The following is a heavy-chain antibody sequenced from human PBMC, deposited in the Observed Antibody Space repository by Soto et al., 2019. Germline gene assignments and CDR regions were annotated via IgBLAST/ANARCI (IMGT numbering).Heavy chain of an antibody. CDR3: ARDGSRGYDMDV. CDR2: ISNTARTI. CDR1: GFDFSNYN. D-gene: IGHD1-1*01. J-gene: IGHJ6*02. V-gene: IGHV3-48*02. Sequence: EVQVVESGGGLIQPGGSLRLSCAGSGFDFSNYNMDWVRQAPGQGLEWISYISNTARTIFYADSVKGRFTISRDNARNSLFLQMNSLRDEDTAVYYCARDGSRGYDMDVWGQGTTVTVSS.